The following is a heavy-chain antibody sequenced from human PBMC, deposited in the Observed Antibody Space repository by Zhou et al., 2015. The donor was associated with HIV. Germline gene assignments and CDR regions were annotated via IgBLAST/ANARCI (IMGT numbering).Heavy chain of an antibody. CDR2: INPLFDIE. D-gene: IGHD6-13*01. J-gene: IGHJ6*02. Sequence: QVQLVQSGTEVKKPGSSVKVSCKTSGGTFGGSDISWVRQAPGQRLEWMGGINPLFDIENYAQQFRGRLTITPDKSTNGVYMELTSLRSEDTAVYYCARDLRLSGLAASSYGMDVWGQGTTVTVSS. CDR1: GGTFGGSD. CDR3: ARDLRLSGLAASSYGMDV. V-gene: IGHV1-69*17.